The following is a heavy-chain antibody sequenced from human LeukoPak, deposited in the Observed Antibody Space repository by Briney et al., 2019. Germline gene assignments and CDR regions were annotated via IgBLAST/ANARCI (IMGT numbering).Heavy chain of an antibody. V-gene: IGHV3-7*01. CDR1: GFTFSSYS. D-gene: IGHD2-8*01. Sequence: GGSPRLSCAASGFTFSSYSMNWVRQAPGKGLEWVAYINPDGSEKAHADAVKGRFSVSRDNAERSLFLQTNNLRAEDTAVYYYVRDAEMVRGYGHWGQGAQVTVSS. CDR3: VRDAEMVRGYGH. CDR2: INPDGSEK. J-gene: IGHJ4*02.